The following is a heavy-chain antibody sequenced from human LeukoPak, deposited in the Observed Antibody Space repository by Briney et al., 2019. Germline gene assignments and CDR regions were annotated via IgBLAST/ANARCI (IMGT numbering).Heavy chain of an antibody. V-gene: IGHV3-23*01. CDR3: ARDGVGATNFNAFDI. J-gene: IGHJ3*02. CDR1: GFTFSSYA. D-gene: IGHD1-26*01. Sequence: GGSLRLFCAASGFTFSSYAMGWVRQAPGKGLEWVSFISPSGDRTSNADSVEGRFTISRDNTRNTLYLQMNSLSAEDTAVYYCARDGVGATNFNAFDIWGQGTMVTVSS. CDR2: ISPSGDRT.